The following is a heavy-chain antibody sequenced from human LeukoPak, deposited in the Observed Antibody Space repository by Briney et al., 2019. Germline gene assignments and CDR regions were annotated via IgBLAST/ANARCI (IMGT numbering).Heavy chain of an antibody. J-gene: IGHJ4*02. CDR3: ARDTPKYYYGSGSYYNVVDY. CDR1: GGSISSGSYY. D-gene: IGHD3-10*01. Sequence: SETLSLTCTVSGGSISSGSYYWSWIRQPAGKGLEWIGRIYTSGSTNYNPSLKSRVTISVDTSKNQFSLKLSSVTAADTAVYYCARDTPKYYYGSGSYYNVVDYWGQGTLVTVSS. CDR2: IYTSGST. V-gene: IGHV4-61*02.